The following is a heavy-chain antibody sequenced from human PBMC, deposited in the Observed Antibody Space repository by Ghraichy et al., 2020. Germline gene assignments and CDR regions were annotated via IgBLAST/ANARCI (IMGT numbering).Heavy chain of an antibody. V-gene: IGHV3-74*01. CDR2: INNDGTST. CDR1: GFTFSTYW. CDR3: ARDAYSYDIYYYYGMDV. Sequence: GESLRLSCAASGFTFSTYWMHWVRQAPGKGLVWVSCINNDGTSTSYADSVKGRFTISRDNAKNTLYLQINSLRAEDAAVYYCARDAYSYDIYYYYGMDVWGQGTTVTVSS. D-gene: IGHD5-18*01. J-gene: IGHJ6*02.